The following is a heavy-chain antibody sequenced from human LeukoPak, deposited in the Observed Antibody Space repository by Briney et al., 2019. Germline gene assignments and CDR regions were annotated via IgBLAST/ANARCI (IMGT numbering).Heavy chain of an antibody. Sequence: ASVKVSCKASGYTFTSYGISWVRQAPGQGLEWMGWISAYNGNTNNAQKLQGRVTMTTDTSTSTAYMEPRSLRSDDTAVYYCARVGAYCSGGSCYLDYWGQGTLVTVSS. V-gene: IGHV1-18*01. CDR2: ISAYNGNT. CDR3: ARVGAYCSGGSCYLDY. D-gene: IGHD2-15*01. CDR1: GYTFTSYG. J-gene: IGHJ4*02.